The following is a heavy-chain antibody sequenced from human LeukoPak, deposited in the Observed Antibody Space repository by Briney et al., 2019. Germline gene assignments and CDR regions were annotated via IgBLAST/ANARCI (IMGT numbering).Heavy chain of an antibody. CDR2: ISGSGGST. CDR3: AKEGITMMGYYFDY. Sequence: ETLSLTCTVSGGSISSSSYYWGWIRQAPGKGREWVSAISGSGGSTYYADSVKGRFTISRDNSKNTLYLQMNSLRAEDTAVYYCAKEGITMMGYYFDYWGQGTLVTVSS. J-gene: IGHJ4*02. D-gene: IGHD3-22*01. CDR1: GGSISSSSYY. V-gene: IGHV3-23*01.